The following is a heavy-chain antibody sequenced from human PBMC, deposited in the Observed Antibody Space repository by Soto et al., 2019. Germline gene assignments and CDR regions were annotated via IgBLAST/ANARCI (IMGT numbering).Heavy chain of an antibody. CDR2: VYFSGSA. V-gene: IGHV4-39*01. Sequence: PSETLSLTCTVSGGSIITSSYHWGWIRQTPGKGLQWIGSVYFSGSAYCSLSLKSRVTISVDTSNNQFSLKLNSVTAADTSVYYCARLACAGIMCDPWGQGTLVTVS. J-gene: IGHJ5*02. CDR1: GGSIITSSYH. CDR3: ARLACAGIMCDP. D-gene: IGHD3-16*01.